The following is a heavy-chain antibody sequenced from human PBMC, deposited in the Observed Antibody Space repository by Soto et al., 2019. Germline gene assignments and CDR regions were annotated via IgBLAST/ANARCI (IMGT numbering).Heavy chain of an antibody. CDR2: ISWDGGRT. V-gene: IGHV3-43*01. J-gene: IGHJ4*02. D-gene: IGHD3-9*01. Sequence: PGGSLRLSCAASGFSFEDYTMHWVRHTPGKGPEWISLISWDGGRTLYSDSVKGRFIISRDNSKNSLYLQMNSLTTEDTALYFCAGDSYDVLTGQKRYFDHWGQGTLVTVSS. CDR3: AGDSYDVLTGQKRYFDH. CDR1: GFSFEDYT.